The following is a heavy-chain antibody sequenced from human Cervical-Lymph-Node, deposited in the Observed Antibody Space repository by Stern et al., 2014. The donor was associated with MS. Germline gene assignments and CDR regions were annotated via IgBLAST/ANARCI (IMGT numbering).Heavy chain of an antibody. CDR2: IIPICGTA. J-gene: IGHJ4*02. D-gene: IGHD5-24*01. CDR3: ARGKRWLQLGFDY. Sequence: VQLVESGAEVKKPGCSVKVSCKASGGTFSSNAINWVRQAPGQGLEWMGGIIPICGTANYAQKFQGRVTITADESTSTAYMELSSLRSEDTAVYYCARGKRWLQLGFDYWGQGTLVTVSS. V-gene: IGHV1-69*01. CDR1: GGTFSSNA.